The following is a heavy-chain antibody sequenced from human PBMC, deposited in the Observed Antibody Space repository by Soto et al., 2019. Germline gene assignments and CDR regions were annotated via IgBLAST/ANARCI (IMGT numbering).Heavy chain of an antibody. J-gene: IGHJ4*02. CDR2: IYSGGST. V-gene: IGHV3-53*04. CDR3: ARYLEWGLAAGSIY. Sequence: PGGSLRLSCAASGFTVSSNYMSWVRQAPGKGLEWVSVIYSGGSTYYADSVKGRFTISRHNSKNTLYLQMNSLRAEDTAVYYCARYLEWGLAAGSIYWGQGTLVTVSS. D-gene: IGHD6-13*01. CDR1: GFTVSSNY.